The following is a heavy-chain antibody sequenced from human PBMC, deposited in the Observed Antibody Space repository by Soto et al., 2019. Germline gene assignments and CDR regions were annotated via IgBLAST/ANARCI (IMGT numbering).Heavy chain of an antibody. V-gene: IGHV3-11*01. D-gene: IGHD1-26*01. CDR1: GFTFSDHY. Sequence: ESGGGLVKPGGSLRLSCAASGFTFSDHYMSWIRQAPGKGLEWLSYISSSGNTMYYIDSVKGRFTISGDNAKNSLYLQMNSLRAEDTAVYYCAREQSEWEVLQLIPANDYWGQGTLVTVSS. CDR3: AREQSEWEVLQLIPANDY. J-gene: IGHJ4*02. CDR2: ISSSGNTM.